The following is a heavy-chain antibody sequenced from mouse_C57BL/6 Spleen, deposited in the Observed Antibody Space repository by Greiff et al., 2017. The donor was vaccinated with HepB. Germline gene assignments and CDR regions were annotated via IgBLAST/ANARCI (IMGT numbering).Heavy chain of an antibody. CDR1: GYSFTGYY. J-gene: IGHJ3*01. CDR3: ARDRDILRSAY. Sequence: VQLQQSGPELVKPGASVKISCKASGYSFTGYYMNWVKQSPEKSLEWIGEINPSTGGTTYNQKFKAKATLTVDKSSSTAYMQLKSLTSEDSAVYYCARDRDILRSAYWGQGTLVTVSA. D-gene: IGHD1-1*01. V-gene: IGHV1-42*01. CDR2: INPSTGGT.